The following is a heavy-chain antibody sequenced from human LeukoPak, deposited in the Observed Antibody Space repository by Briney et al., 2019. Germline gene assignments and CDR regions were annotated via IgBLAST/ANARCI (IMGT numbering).Heavy chain of an antibody. CDR3: ARDGVYYYGSGSQHYGMDV. D-gene: IGHD3-10*01. V-gene: IGHV3-21*01. CDR1: GFTFSSYS. CDR2: ISSSSSYI. Sequence: PGGSLRLSCAASGFTFSSYSMNWVRQAPGKGLEWVSSISSSSSYIYYADSVKGRFTISRDNAKNSLYLQMNSLRAEDTAVYYCARDGVYYYGSGSQHYGMDVWGQGTTVTVSS. J-gene: IGHJ6*02.